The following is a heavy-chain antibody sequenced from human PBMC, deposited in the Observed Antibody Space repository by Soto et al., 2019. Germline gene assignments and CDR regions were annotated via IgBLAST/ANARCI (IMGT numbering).Heavy chain of an antibody. CDR2: INSFGSST. J-gene: IGHJ3*02. V-gene: IGHV3-74*01. Sequence: QPGGSLRLSCAASGFTFSNFWMHWVRQAPGKGLVWVSRINSFGSSTSYADSVKGRFTISRDNAKNTLYLQMNSLSAEDTAVYYCARAYCSGGSCYSGDAFDIWGQGTMVTVSS. CDR3: ARAYCSGGSCYSGDAFDI. CDR1: GFTFSNFW. D-gene: IGHD2-15*01.